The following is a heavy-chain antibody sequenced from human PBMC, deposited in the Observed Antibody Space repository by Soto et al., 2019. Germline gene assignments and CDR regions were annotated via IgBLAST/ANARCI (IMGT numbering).Heavy chain of an antibody. CDR3: ARGRFEYDFWSGYYTGIGY. J-gene: IGHJ4*02. V-gene: IGHV1-8*01. CDR2: MNPNSGNT. Sequence: ASVKVSCKASGYTFTSYDINWVRQATGQGLEWMGWMNPNSGNTGYAQKFQGRVTMTRNTSISTAYMELSSLRSEDTAVYYCARGRFEYDFWSGYYTGIGYWGQGTLVTVSS. D-gene: IGHD3-3*01. CDR1: GYTFTSYD.